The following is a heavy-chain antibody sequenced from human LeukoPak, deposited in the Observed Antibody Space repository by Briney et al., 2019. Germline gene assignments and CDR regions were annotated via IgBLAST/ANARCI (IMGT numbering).Heavy chain of an antibody. CDR2: TYYWSKWYN. D-gene: IGHD5-12*01. Sequence: SQTLSLTCAISGDSVSSNSAAWNWIRQSPSRGLEWLGRTYYWSKWYNEYAVSVKSRITVNPDTSKNQFSLQLNSVTPEDTAVYYCARDTGAAISTFDIWGQGTMVTVSS. CDR3: ARDTGAAISTFDI. V-gene: IGHV6-1*01. J-gene: IGHJ3*02. CDR1: GDSVSSNSAA.